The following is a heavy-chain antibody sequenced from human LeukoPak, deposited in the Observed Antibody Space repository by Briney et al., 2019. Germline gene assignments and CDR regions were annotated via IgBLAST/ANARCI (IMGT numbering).Heavy chain of an antibody. CDR3: ARGKGEWLRLAPHFDY. V-gene: IGHV4-34*01. J-gene: IGHJ4*02. CDR1: GGSFSGYY. D-gene: IGHD5-12*01. CDR2: INHSGST. Sequence: SETLSLTCAVYGGSFSGYYWSWIRQPPGKGLEWIGEINHSGSTNYNPSLKSRVTISVDTSKNQFSLKLSSVTAADTAVYYCARGKGEWLRLAPHFDYWGQGTLVSVSS.